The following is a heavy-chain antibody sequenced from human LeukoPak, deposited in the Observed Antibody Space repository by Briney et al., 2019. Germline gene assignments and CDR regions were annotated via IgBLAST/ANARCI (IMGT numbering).Heavy chain of an antibody. V-gene: IGHV3-21*01. CDR2: IPAKRSYL. Sequence: GGSLRLSCAAPGFSFSSYSMTWVRQAPGKGLEWVSSIPAKRSYLYYADSVKGRFTISRDNAKNSVYLEMSSLTDEDTAVYYCARGGTFGVDRNDYWGQGTLVTVSS. J-gene: IGHJ4*02. CDR1: GFSFSSYS. D-gene: IGHD3-3*01. CDR3: ARGGTFGVDRNDY.